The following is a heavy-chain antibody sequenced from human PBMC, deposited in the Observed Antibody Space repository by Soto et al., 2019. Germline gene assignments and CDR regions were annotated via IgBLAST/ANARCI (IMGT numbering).Heavy chain of an antibody. V-gene: IGHV1-69*06. Sequence: SVKVSWSASGGTFSSYAISWVRQAPGQGLEWMGGIIPIFGTANYAQKFQGRVTITADKSTSTAYMELSSLRSEDTAVYYCARGAYSSFPSDYYYGMDVWGQGTTVTVLL. J-gene: IGHJ6*02. CDR2: IIPIFGTA. D-gene: IGHD6-6*01. CDR3: ARGAYSSFPSDYYYGMDV. CDR1: GGTFSSYA.